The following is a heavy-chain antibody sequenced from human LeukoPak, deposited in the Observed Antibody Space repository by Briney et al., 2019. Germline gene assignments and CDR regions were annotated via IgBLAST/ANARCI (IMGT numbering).Heavy chain of an antibody. Sequence: TPSETLSLTCTVSGGAISSSSYYWGWSRQPPGKGLEWIASAYYGGYTYYNPSLKSRVTTSVDTSKNQFSLRLNSVTAADTAVYYCARHPRSGTWHFDYWGQGALVTVSS. V-gene: IGHV4-39*01. CDR2: AYYGGYT. CDR3: ARHPRSGTWHFDY. CDR1: GGAISSSSYY. J-gene: IGHJ4*02. D-gene: IGHD1-1*01.